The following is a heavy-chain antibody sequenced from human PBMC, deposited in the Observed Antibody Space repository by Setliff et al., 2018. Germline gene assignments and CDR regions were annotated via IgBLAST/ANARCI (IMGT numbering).Heavy chain of an antibody. CDR3: ARALGYCSRTSCYADAFDI. V-gene: IGHV4-39*07. CDR2: IYYRGST. J-gene: IGHJ3*02. Sequence: SETLSLTCTVSGGSISSSSYYWGWIRQPPGKGLEWIGSIYYRGSTYYNPSLKSRVTISVDTSKNQFSLKLSSVTAADTAVYYCARALGYCSRTSCYADAFDIWGQGTMVTVSS. D-gene: IGHD2-2*01. CDR1: GGSISSSSYY.